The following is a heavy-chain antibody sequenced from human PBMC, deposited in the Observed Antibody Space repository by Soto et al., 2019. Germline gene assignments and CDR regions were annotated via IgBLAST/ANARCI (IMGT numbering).Heavy chain of an antibody. J-gene: IGHJ6*02. Sequence: PGGSLRLSCAASGFTFSSYAMSWVRQAPGQGLEWVSAISGSGGSTYYADSVKGRFTISRDNSKNMLYLQMNSLRAEDTAVYYCAKGPGYCSGGSCYSRYYYYYGMDVWGQGT. CDR1: GFTFSSYA. V-gene: IGHV3-23*01. CDR2: ISGSGGST. D-gene: IGHD2-15*01. CDR3: AKGPGYCSGGSCYSRYYYYYGMDV.